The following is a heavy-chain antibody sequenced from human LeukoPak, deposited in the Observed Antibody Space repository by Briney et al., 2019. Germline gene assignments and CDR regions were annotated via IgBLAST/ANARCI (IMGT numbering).Heavy chain of an antibody. CDR2: RSYDGSNK. CDR1: GFTFSSYG. D-gene: IGHD3-22*01. Sequence: GGSLILSCAASGFTFSSYGMHWVRQAPGKGLEWVAVRSYDGSNKYYADSVKGRFTISRDNSKNTLYLQMNSLRAEDTAVYYCAKGDESSGYLDYWGQGTLVTVSS. J-gene: IGHJ4*02. CDR3: AKGDESSGYLDY. V-gene: IGHV3-30*18.